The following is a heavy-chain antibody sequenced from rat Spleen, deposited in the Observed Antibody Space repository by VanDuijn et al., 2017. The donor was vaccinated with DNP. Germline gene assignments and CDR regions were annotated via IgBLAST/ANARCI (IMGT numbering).Heavy chain of an antibody. CDR3: ARGYGSYYFDY. V-gene: IGHV2-15*01. J-gene: IGHJ2*01. D-gene: IGHD1-8*01. Sequence: QVQLKESGPGLVQPSQTLSLTCTVAGFSLTSYNVHWVRQPPGKGLEWIGSIWSGGNTDYNSALKSRLSISRDTSKSQVFLKMNSVQTEDTAMYFCARGYGSYYFDYWGQGVMVTVSS. CDR2: IWSGGNT. CDR1: GFSLTSYN.